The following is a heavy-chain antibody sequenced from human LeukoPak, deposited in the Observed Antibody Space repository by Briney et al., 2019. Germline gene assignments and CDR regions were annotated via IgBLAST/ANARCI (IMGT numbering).Heavy chain of an antibody. V-gene: IGHV4-39*07. D-gene: IGHD2-2*01. J-gene: IGHJ6*03. CDR3: AVDLVVVPASDYYYMDV. Sequence: SETLSLTCTVSGGSISSSSYYWGWIRQPPGKGLEWIGSIYYSGSTYYNPSLKSRVTISVDTSKNQFSLKLSSVTAADTAMYYCAVDLVVVPASDYYYMDVWGKGTTVTVSS. CDR2: IYYSGST. CDR1: GGSISSSSYY.